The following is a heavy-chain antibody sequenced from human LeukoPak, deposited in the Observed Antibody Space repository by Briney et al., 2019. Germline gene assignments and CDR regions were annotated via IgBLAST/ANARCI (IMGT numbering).Heavy chain of an antibody. CDR3: ASRAGYGAYPYYFES. J-gene: IGHJ4*02. CDR1: GSSFTRYC. V-gene: IGHV5-51*01. Sequence: GASLKISWKGSGSSFTRYCIGWVRQMPGKGLEWVGIIYPGDSDTRYSPSFQGQVTISADKSTAYLQWTSLKASDTAMYYCASRAGYGAYPYYFESRGQGTLVTVSS. CDR2: IYPGDSDT. D-gene: IGHD4-17*01.